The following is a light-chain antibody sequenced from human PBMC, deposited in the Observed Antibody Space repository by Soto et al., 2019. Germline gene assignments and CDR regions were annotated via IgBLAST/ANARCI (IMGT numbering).Light chain of an antibody. V-gene: IGKV3-11*01. Sequence: IVLTQSPATLSLSPGERATLSCRASQSISSHLAWYQQKPGQAPRLLMYDASNRATGILARFSGSGSGTDFTLTISSLEPEDFAVYYCQQRSTWPLTFGGGTKVEIK. J-gene: IGKJ4*01. CDR2: DAS. CDR1: QSISSH. CDR3: QQRSTWPLT.